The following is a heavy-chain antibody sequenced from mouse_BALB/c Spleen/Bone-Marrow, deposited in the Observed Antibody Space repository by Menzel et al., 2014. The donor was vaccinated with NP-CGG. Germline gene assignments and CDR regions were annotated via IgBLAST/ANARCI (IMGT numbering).Heavy chain of an antibody. CDR2: FYPGDGSA. CDR3: ARWRYPYAMDY. CDR1: GYTFTSYY. Sequence: QVQLQQSGPELVKPGASVKMSCKASGYTFTSYYIHWVKQRPGQGLEWIGWFYPGDGSAKYNEKFKDKTTLTADKSSSTAYMLLSSLTSEDSAIYFCARWRYPYAMDYWDQGTSVTISS. J-gene: IGHJ4*01. D-gene: IGHD5-1-1*01. V-gene: IGHV1S56*01.